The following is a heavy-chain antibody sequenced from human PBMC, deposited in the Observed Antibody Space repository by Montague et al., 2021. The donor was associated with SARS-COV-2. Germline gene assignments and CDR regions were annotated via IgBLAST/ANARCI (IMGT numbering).Heavy chain of an antibody. J-gene: IGHJ4*02. CDR2: IYYSGST. V-gene: IGHV4-59*01. CDR3: ARVGAYGDYPTPPTFDY. D-gene: IGHD4-17*01. CDR1: GGSISSYY. Sequence: SETLSLTCTVSGGSISSYYWSWIRQPPGKGLEWIEYIYYSGSTNYNPSLKSRVTISVDTSKNRFSLKLSSVTAADTAVYYCARVGAYGDYPTPPTFDYWGQGTLVTVSS.